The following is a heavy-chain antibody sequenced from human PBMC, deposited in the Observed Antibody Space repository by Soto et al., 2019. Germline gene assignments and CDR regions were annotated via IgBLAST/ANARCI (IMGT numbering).Heavy chain of an antibody. CDR3: ARDYAQGIAY. J-gene: IGHJ4*02. Sequence: LGGSLRLSCAASGFTFSSYAMHWVRQAPGKGLEWVAVISYDGSNKYYADSVKGRFTISRDNSKNTLYLQMNSLRAEDTAVYYCARDYAQGIAYWGQGTPVTVSS. CDR1: GFTFSSYA. V-gene: IGHV3-30-3*01. D-gene: IGHD2-2*01. CDR2: ISYDGSNK.